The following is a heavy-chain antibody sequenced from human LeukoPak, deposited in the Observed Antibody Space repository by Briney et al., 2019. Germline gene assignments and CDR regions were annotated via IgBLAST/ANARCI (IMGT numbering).Heavy chain of an antibody. J-gene: IGHJ4*02. D-gene: IGHD6-19*01. CDR3: ARRTTDSSGWYIDY. V-gene: IGHV1-69*01. CDR2: IIPIFSTA. CDR1: GGTFSSYA. Sequence: ASVKVSCKASGGTFSSYAISWVRQAPGQGLEWMGGIIPIFSTANYAQKFQGRVTITADESTSTAYMELSSLRSEDTAVYYCARRTTDSSGWYIDYWGQGTLVTVSS.